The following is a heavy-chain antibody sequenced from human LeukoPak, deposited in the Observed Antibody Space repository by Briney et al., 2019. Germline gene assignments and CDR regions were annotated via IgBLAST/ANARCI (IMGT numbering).Heavy chain of an antibody. CDR2: IYYSGST. V-gene: IGHV4-59*01. Sequence: SETLSLTCTVSGGSISSYYWSWIRQPPGKGLEWIGYIYYSGSTNYNPSLKSRVTISVDTSKNQFSLKLSSVTAADTAVYYCARGLYYDFWSGYYQNWGQGTLVTVSS. CDR3: ARGLYYDFWSGYYQN. J-gene: IGHJ4*02. D-gene: IGHD3-3*01. CDR1: GGSISSYY.